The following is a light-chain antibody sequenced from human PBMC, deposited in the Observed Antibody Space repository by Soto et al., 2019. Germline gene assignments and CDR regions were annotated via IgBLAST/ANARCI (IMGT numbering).Light chain of an antibody. CDR2: NSH. CDR3: AAWDDSLYGHVV. J-gene: IGLJ2*01. Sequence: QSVLTQPPSASGTPGQRVIISCSGSSSNIGSNPVNWYQQLPGTAPKLLIYNSHQRPSGVPDRVSGSRSGTSASLVISGLQSEDEADYYCAAWDDSLYGHVVFGGGTKLTVL. CDR1: SSNIGSNP. V-gene: IGLV1-44*01.